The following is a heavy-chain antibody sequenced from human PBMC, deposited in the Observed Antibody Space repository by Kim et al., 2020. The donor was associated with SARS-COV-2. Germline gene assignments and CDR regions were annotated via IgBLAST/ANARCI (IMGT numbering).Heavy chain of an antibody. Sequence: GGSLRLSCAASGFTFSSYWMSWVRQAPGKGLEWVANIKQDGSEKYYVDSVKGRFTISRDNAKNSLYLQMNSLRAEDTAVYYCARVGGFLEWLFSVDYYYGMDVWGQGTTVTVSS. D-gene: IGHD3-3*01. J-gene: IGHJ6*02. V-gene: IGHV3-7*01. CDR1: GFTFSSYW. CDR3: ARVGGFLEWLFSVDYYYGMDV. CDR2: IKQDGSEK.